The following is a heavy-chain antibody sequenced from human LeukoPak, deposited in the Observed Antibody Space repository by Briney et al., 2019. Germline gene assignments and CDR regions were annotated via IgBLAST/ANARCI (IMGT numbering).Heavy chain of an antibody. D-gene: IGHD3-22*01. CDR1: GFTFSSYA. CDR3: AKDDYYDSSGYYTYFDY. Sequence: PGGSLRLSCAASGFTFSSYAVSWVRQAPGKGLEWVSAISGSGGSTYYADSVKGRFTISRDNSKNTLYLQMNSLRAEDTAVYYCAKDDYYDSSGYYTYFDYWGQGTLVTVSS. V-gene: IGHV3-23*01. CDR2: ISGSGGST. J-gene: IGHJ4*02.